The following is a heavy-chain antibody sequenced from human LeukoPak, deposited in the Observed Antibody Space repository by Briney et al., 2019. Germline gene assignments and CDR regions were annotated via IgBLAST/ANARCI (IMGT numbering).Heavy chain of an antibody. D-gene: IGHD4-11*01. CDR3: AKDLYSNYGPADY. Sequence: PGGSLRLSCAASGFTFSSYAMGWVRQAPGKGLEWVSTINGGGVNTHYADSVGGRFTISRDNSKNTLFLQMNSLRDEDTAVYYCAKDLYSNYGPADYWGQGNLVTVSS. CDR2: INGGGVNT. CDR1: GFTFSSYA. J-gene: IGHJ4*02. V-gene: IGHV3-23*01.